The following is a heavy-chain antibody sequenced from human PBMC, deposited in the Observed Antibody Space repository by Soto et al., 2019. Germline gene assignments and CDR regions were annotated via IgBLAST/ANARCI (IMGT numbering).Heavy chain of an antibody. CDR3: AKGDSSSWYAVGY. V-gene: IGHV3-30*18. CDR1: GFTFVSYG. D-gene: IGHD6-13*01. CDR2: ISYDGSNK. Sequence: GSLRLSCAASGFTFVSYGMHFFRHAPVKWLEWVAVISYDGSNKYYADSVKGRFTISRDNSKNTLYLQMNSLRAEDTAVYYCAKGDSSSWYAVGYWGQGTLVTVSS. J-gene: IGHJ4*02.